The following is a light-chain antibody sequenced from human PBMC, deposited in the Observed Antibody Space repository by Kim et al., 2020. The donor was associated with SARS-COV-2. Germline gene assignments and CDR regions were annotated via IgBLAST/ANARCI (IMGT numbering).Light chain of an antibody. CDR3: QQYYSTPRT. J-gene: IGKJ1*01. CDR2: WAS. V-gene: IGKV4-1*01. Sequence: ATINCQSSQSVLYSSKNKNYLAWYQQKPGQPPKLLIYWASTRESGVPDRFSGSGSGTDFTLTISSLQAEDVAVYYCQQYYSTPRTFGQGTKVDSK. CDR1: QSVLYSSKNKNY.